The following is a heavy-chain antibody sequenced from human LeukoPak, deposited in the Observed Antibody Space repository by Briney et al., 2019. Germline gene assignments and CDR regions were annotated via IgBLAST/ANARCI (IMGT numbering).Heavy chain of an antibody. CDR3: AKDEYYDFWSGSNIDY. CDR1: GFTFSSYA. D-gene: IGHD3-3*01. Sequence: GGSLRLSCAASGFTFSSYAMSWVRQAPGKGLEWVSAISGSGGSTYYADSVKGRFTISRDNSKNTLYLQMNSLRAEDTAVYYCAKDEYYDFWSGSNIDYWGQGTLVTVSS. J-gene: IGHJ4*02. V-gene: IGHV3-23*01. CDR2: ISGSGGST.